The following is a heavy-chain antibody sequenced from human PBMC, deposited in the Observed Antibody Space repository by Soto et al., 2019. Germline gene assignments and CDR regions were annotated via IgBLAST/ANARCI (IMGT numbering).Heavy chain of an antibody. CDR2: IIPLFGTA. V-gene: IGHV1-69*06. J-gene: IGHJ4*02. Sequence: QVYLVQSGAEVKKPGSSVKISCKAYGGIFSSNTINWVRQAAGQGLEWMGGIIPLFGTANYAEKFQGRVTITADKSTKTEYMELTSLRSEDTAVYYCASKAACGGDCYAFDSWGQGTLVTVSS. CDR3: ASKAACGGDCYAFDS. D-gene: IGHD2-21*02. CDR1: GGIFSSNT.